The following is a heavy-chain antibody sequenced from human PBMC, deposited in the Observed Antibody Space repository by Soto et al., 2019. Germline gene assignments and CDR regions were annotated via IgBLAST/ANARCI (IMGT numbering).Heavy chain of an antibody. CDR2: IYHSGST. CDR3: ARVRQFKDYYYGMDV. V-gene: IGHV4-30-2*01. CDR1: GGSISSGGYS. Sequence: KPSETLSLTCAVSGGSISSGGYSWSWIRQPPGKGLEWIGYIYHSGSTYYNPSLKSRVTISVDRSKNQFSLKLSSVTAADTAVYYCARVRQFKDYYYGMDVWGQGTTVTVSS. J-gene: IGHJ6*02.